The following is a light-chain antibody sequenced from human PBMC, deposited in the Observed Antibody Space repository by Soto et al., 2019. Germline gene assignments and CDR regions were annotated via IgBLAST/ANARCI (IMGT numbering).Light chain of an antibody. CDR2: VAS. Sequence: DIQMTQSPSSLSASVGDRVIITCQASQSVGTYVSWYQQKEGKAPKLLINVASTLQSGVPSRFSGSGSGTDFTLAISSLQPEDFATYYCQQSSSTPQTFGGGTRVEIK. CDR3: QQSSSTPQT. CDR1: QSVGTY. J-gene: IGKJ4*01. V-gene: IGKV1-39*01.